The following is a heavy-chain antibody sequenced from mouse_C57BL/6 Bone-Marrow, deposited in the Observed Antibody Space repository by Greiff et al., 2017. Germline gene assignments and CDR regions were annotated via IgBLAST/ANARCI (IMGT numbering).Heavy chain of an antibody. V-gene: IGHV7-1*01. J-gene: IGHJ4*01. CDR1: GFTFSDFY. Sequence: EVKLVESGGGLVQSGRSLRLSCATSGFTFSDFYMEWVRPAPGKGLEWIAASRNKANAYTTEYSASVKGRFIVSRDTSQSILYLQMNALRAEDTAIYYCARDASANWDYAMDYWGQGTSVTVSS. D-gene: IGHD4-1*01. CDR3: ARDASANWDYAMDY. CDR2: SRNKANAYTT.